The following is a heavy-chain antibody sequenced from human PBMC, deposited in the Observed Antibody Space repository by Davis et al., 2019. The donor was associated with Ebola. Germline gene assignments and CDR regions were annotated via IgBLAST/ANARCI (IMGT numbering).Heavy chain of an antibody. CDR1: GYTFTSYG. Sequence: AASVKVSCKASGYTFTSYGISWVRQAPGQGLEWMGWISGYNGNTQYAQKFQGRVAMTIDTSTNTLYMELRSLRSDDAAMYYCVRSNSWYGDYWGRGTLVTVSS. D-gene: IGHD6-13*01. CDR3: VRSNSWYGDY. CDR2: ISGYNGNT. J-gene: IGHJ4*02. V-gene: IGHV1-18*01.